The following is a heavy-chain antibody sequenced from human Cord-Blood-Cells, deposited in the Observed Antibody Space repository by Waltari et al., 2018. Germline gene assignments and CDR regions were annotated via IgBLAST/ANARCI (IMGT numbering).Heavy chain of an antibody. CDR3: ARGEKMTTVTTSYNWFDP. V-gene: IGHV4-34*01. CDR2: INHSGST. J-gene: IGHJ5*02. Sequence: QVQLQQWGAGLLKPSETLSLTCAVYGGYFSGYYWSWIRQPPGKGLEWIGEINHSGSTNYNPSLKSRVTISVDTSKNQFSLKLSSVTAADTAVYYCARGEKMTTVTTSYNWFDPWGQGTLVTVSS. D-gene: IGHD4-17*01. CDR1: GGYFSGYY.